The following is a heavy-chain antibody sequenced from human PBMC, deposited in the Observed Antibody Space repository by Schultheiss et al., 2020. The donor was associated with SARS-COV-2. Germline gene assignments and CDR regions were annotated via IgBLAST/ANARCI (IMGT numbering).Heavy chain of an antibody. J-gene: IGHJ6*02. CDR1: GYTFTSYD. V-gene: IGHV1-18*01. Sequence: ASVKVSCKASGYTFTSYDINWVRQATGQGLEWMGWISAYNGNTNYAQKLQGRVTITADKSTSTAYMELSSLRSEDTAVYYCARISPVGATRLYYYYGMDVWGQGTTVTVSS. CDR2: ISAYNGNT. CDR3: ARISPVGATRLYYYYGMDV. D-gene: IGHD1-26*01.